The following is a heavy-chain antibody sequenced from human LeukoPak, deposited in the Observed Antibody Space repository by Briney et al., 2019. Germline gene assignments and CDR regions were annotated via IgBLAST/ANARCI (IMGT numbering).Heavy chain of an antibody. Sequence: SVKVSCKASGGTFISYAISWVRQAPGQGLEWMGGIIPIFGTANYAQKFQGRVTITADESTSTAYMELSSLRSEDTAVYYCARGSPSYDYVWGSYRYTSPFDYWGQGTLVTVSS. CDR3: ARGSPSYDYVWGSYRYTSPFDY. CDR2: IIPIFGTA. V-gene: IGHV1-69*13. J-gene: IGHJ4*02. CDR1: GGTFISYA. D-gene: IGHD3-16*02.